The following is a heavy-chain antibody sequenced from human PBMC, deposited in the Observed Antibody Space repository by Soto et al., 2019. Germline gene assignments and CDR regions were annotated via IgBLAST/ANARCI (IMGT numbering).Heavy chain of an antibody. CDR2: ISGSGGTT. CDR1: GFTFSNYA. J-gene: IGHJ4*02. CDR3: ASCLLAWYRGLDY. Sequence: EVHLLESGGGWVQPGGSLRLSCAASGFTFSNYAMTWVRQTPGKGLEWVSEISGSGGTTYSADSVKGRFTISRDNSKNTLYLQMNSLRAEDTAVYCCASCLLAWYRGLDYWGQGTLVTVSS. V-gene: IGHV3-23*01. D-gene: IGHD1-1*01.